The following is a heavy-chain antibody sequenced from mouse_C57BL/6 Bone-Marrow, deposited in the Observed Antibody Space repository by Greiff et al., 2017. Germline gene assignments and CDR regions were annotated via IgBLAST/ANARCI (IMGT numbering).Heavy chain of an antibody. J-gene: IGHJ1*03. Sequence: VPLHQPGAELVRPWSSLKLSRKASCYTLTSYWMHCVKQRPIQSLEWIGNINPSDSETHYNQKFKEKATLTVDKSSSTAYMQLSSLTSEDSAVYYCAIYYYGSSYGYFDVWGTGTTVTVSS. CDR2: INPSDSET. CDR3: AIYYYGSSYGYFDV. V-gene: IGHV1-52*01. D-gene: IGHD1-1*01. CDR1: CYTLTSYW.